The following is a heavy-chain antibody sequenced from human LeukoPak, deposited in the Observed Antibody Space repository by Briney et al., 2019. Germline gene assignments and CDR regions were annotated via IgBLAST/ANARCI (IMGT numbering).Heavy chain of an antibody. CDR2: ISNSSSYI. CDR1: GFTFSSYS. Sequence: GGSLRLFCAVSGFTFSSYSMNWVRQAPGKGLEWVSSISNSSSYIYYADSVKGRFTISRDNAKNSLYLQMNSLRAEDTAVYYCARLSLTRGYSGYLDYWGQGTLVTVSS. V-gene: IGHV3-21*01. CDR3: ARLSLTRGYSGYLDY. J-gene: IGHJ4*02. D-gene: IGHD5-12*01.